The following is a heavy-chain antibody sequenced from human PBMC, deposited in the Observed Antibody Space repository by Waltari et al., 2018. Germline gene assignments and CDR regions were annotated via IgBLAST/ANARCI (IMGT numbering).Heavy chain of an antibody. Sequence: QVQLVQSGAEVKKPGSSVKVSCKASGGTFSSYAISWVRQAPGQGLEWMGGIIPIFGTANYEQKFQGRVTIPTDESTSTAYMELSSLRSEDTAVYYCATPGHCGGDCYTDYWGQGTLVTVSS. V-gene: IGHV1-69*05. CDR1: GGTFSSYA. CDR3: ATPGHCGGDCYTDY. D-gene: IGHD2-21*01. J-gene: IGHJ4*02. CDR2: IIPIFGTA.